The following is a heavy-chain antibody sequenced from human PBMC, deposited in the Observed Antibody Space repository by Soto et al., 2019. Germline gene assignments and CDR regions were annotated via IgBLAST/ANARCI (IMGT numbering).Heavy chain of an antibody. CDR1: GFTFSNAW. Sequence: EVQLVESGGGLVKPGGSRRLSCAASGFTFSNAWMNWVRQAPGKGLEWVGRIKSKTDGGTTDYAAPVKGRFTISRDDSKNTLYLQMNSLKTEDTAVYYCTTTYYDFWSGYYYYYYGMDVWGQGTTVTVSS. CDR2: IKSKTDGGTT. J-gene: IGHJ6*02. D-gene: IGHD3-3*01. CDR3: TTTYYDFWSGYYYYYYGMDV. V-gene: IGHV3-15*07.